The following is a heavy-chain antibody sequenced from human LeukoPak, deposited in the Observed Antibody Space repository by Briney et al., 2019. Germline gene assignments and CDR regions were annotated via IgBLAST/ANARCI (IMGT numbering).Heavy chain of an antibody. CDR2: ISPNGVIT. D-gene: IGHD5-24*01. CDR3: AKDDAWLQYGN. V-gene: IGHV3-23*01. Sequence: GGSLRLSCAASGFTFSSHGMNWVRQAPGKGLEWVSGISPNGVITYYADSVKGRFTISRDNSKGTVYLQMNSLRPEDTAVYYCAKDDAWLQYGNWGRGALVTVSS. J-gene: IGHJ4*02. CDR1: GFTFSSHG.